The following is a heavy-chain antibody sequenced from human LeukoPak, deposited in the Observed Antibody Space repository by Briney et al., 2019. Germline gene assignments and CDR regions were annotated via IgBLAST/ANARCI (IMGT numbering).Heavy chain of an antibody. CDR1: GFTFSSYG. D-gene: IGHD3-16*01. J-gene: IGHJ4*02. V-gene: IGHV3-33*01. Sequence: QPGRSLRLSCAASGFTFSSYGMHWVRQAPGKGLEWVAVIWYDGSNKYYADSVEGRFTISRDNSKNTLYLQMNSLRAEDTAVYYCARDRLGGSFDYWGQGTLVTVSS. CDR2: IWYDGSNK. CDR3: ARDRLGGSFDY.